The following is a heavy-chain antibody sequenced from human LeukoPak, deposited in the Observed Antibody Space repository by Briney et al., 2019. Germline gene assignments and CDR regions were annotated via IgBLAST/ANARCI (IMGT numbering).Heavy chain of an antibody. CDR1: GGSISSSSYH. D-gene: IGHD3-10*01. Sequence: SETLSLTCTVSGGSISSSSYHWGWIRQPPGKGLEWIASIYYSGSTDYNPCLESRVTISVDTSKNQFSLKLSSVTAADTAVYYCARDRNYYASGSYRYGMDVWGQGTTVTVSS. V-gene: IGHV4-39*07. CDR3: ARDRNYYASGSYRYGMDV. J-gene: IGHJ6*02. CDR2: IYYSGST.